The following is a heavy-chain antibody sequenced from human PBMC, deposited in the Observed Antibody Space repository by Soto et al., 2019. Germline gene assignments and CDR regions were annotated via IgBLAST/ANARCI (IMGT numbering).Heavy chain of an antibody. J-gene: IGHJ6*02. V-gene: IGHV5-51*01. Sequence: EVQLVQSGAEVKKPGESLKISCKGSGYSFTSYWIGWLRPMPGKGLEWMGIIYPGDSDTRYSPSFQGQVTISADKSISTAYLQWSSLKASDTAIYYCARTAAAGKYYYGVDVWGQGTTVTVSS. D-gene: IGHD6-13*01. CDR1: GYSFTSYW. CDR2: IYPGDSDT. CDR3: ARTAAAGKYYYGVDV.